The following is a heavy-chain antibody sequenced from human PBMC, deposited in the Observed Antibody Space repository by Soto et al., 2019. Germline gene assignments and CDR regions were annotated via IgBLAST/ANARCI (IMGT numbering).Heavy chain of an antibody. Sequence: ASVKVSCKASGGTFSSYTISWVRQAPGQGLEWMGRINPNRGSTNYAQKFQGWVTMTRDTSISTAYMELSRLRSDDTAVYYCARGDCSGGSCYPPSRYYGMDVWGQGTTVTVSS. J-gene: IGHJ6*02. CDR1: GGTFSSYT. CDR2: INPNRGST. CDR3: ARGDCSGGSCYPPSRYYGMDV. D-gene: IGHD2-15*01. V-gene: IGHV1-2*04.